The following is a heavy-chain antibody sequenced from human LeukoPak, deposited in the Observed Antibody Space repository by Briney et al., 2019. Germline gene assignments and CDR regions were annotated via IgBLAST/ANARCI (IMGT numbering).Heavy chain of an antibody. CDR3: AKGYCSGGSCYSGGLDV. CDR1: GFTFSSYG. J-gene: IGHJ6*04. Sequence: GGSLRLSCAASGFTFSSYGMHWVRQAPGKGLEWVAFIRYDGSNKYYADSVKGRFTISRDNSKHTLYLQMNSLRAEDTAVYYCAKGYCSGGSCYSGGLDVWGKGTRFTISS. CDR2: IRYDGSNK. V-gene: IGHV3-30*02. D-gene: IGHD2-15*01.